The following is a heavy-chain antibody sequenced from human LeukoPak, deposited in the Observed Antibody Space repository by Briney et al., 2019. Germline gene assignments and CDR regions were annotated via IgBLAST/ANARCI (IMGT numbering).Heavy chain of an antibody. Sequence: SETLSLTCTVSGGSISSYYWSWIRQPPGKGLEWIGYSYYSGNTTPHPSLKSRVTISVDLSENHISLKLTSVTAADTAVYYCAREGGFYRPLDYSGQGTLVTVSS. CDR3: AREGGFYRPLDY. J-gene: IGHJ4*02. CDR2: SYYSGNT. D-gene: IGHD3-3*01. V-gene: IGHV4-59*12. CDR1: GGSISSYY.